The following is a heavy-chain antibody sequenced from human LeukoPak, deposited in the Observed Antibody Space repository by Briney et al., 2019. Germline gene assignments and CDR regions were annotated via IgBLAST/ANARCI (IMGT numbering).Heavy chain of an antibody. CDR2: VSPDGYD. J-gene: IGHJ5*02. Sequence: SETLSLTCAVSGVSLTDYYWSWIRQSPWKGLEWIGEVSPDGYDKYNPSLKSRVSISVDRSENQLSLRLSSVTAADTAIYYCARIRCVSGPEICYNHWAQGSLITVSS. V-gene: IGHV4-34*01. CDR3: ARIRCVSGPEICYNH. D-gene: IGHD2-8*01. CDR1: GVSLTDYY.